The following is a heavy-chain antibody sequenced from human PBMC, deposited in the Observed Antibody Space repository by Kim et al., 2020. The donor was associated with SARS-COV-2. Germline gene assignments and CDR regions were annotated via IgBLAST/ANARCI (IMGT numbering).Heavy chain of an antibody. CDR3: ARDHAED. V-gene: IGHV3-30*03. Sequence: GGSLRLSCAASGFTFSSYGMNWVRQAPGKGLEWVAVISYNGSNIYYADSVKGRFTISRDNSKNSLYLQMNSLRAEDTAVYYCARDHAEDWCQGNRVTVS. CDR1: GFTFSSYG. CDR2: ISYNGSNI. J-gene: IGHJ4*02.